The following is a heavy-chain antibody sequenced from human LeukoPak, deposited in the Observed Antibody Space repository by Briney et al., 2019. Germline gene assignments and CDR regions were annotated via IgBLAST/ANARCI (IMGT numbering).Heavy chain of an antibody. Sequence: SETLSLTCTVSAYSISSGYYWGWIRQPPGKGLEWIGSIYNTGSTFYNPSLKSRVTISVDTSKNQFSLKLSSVTAADTAVYYCARGSSSFDYWGQGTLVTVSS. D-gene: IGHD6-6*01. CDR3: ARGSSSFDY. J-gene: IGHJ4*02. CDR2: IYNTGST. CDR1: AYSISSGYY. V-gene: IGHV4-38-2*02.